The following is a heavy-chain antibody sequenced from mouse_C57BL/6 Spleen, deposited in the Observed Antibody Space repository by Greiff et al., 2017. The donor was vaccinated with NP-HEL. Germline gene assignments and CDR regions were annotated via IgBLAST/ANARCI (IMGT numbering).Heavy chain of an antibody. J-gene: IGHJ3*01. Sequence: EVKLQESGPGLVKPSQSLSLTCSVTGYSITSGYYWNWIRQFPGNKLEWMGYISYDGSNNYNPSLKNRISITRDTSKNQFFLKLNSVTTEDTATYYCARGALFAYWGQGTLVTVSA. CDR3: ARGALFAY. V-gene: IGHV3-6*01. CDR2: ISYDGSN. CDR1: GYSITSGYY.